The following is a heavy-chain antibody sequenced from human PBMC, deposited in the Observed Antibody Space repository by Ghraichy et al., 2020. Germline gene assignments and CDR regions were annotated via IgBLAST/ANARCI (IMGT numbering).Heavy chain of an antibody. V-gene: IGHV4-59*01. CDR2: IYYSGST. D-gene: IGHD1/OR15-1a*01. CDR1: GGSISSYY. CDR3: ARDNNETFDY. J-gene: IGHJ4*02. Sequence: SQTLSLTCTVSGGSISSYYWSWIRQPPGKGLEWIGYIYYSGSTNYNPSLKSRVTISVDTSKNQFSLKLSSVTAADTAVYYCARDNNETFDYWGQGTLVTVSS.